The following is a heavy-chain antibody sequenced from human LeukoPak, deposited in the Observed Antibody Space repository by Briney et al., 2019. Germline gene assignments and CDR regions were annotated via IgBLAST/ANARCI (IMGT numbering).Heavy chain of an antibody. V-gene: IGHV3-15*01. Sequence: PGGSLRLSCAASGFTFSSYSMNWVRQAPGKGLEWVGRIKSKAAGGTSDYAAPVKGKFSISRDDSKNTLYLQMNSLKTEDTAVYFCTTGHLVSGGLYDNWGQGTLVTVSS. D-gene: IGHD1-14*01. J-gene: IGHJ4*02. CDR1: GFTFSSYS. CDR2: IKSKAAGGTS. CDR3: TTGHLVSGGLYDN.